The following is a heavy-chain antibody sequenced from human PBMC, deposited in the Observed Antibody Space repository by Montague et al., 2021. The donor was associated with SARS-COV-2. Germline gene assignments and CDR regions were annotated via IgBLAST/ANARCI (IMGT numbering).Heavy chain of an antibody. D-gene: IGHD3-22*01. CDR2: IYNSGTT. V-gene: IGHV4-59*01. J-gene: IGHJ4*02. Sequence: SETLSLTCTVSGDSISSYYWNWIRQPPGKGLEWIGYIYNSGTTNYNPSVKSRVTISVDTSKNQFSLKLNSVTAADTAVYYCDGSSEEEYYFDYWGQGTLVTVSS. CDR3: DGSSEEEYYFDY. CDR1: GDSISSYY.